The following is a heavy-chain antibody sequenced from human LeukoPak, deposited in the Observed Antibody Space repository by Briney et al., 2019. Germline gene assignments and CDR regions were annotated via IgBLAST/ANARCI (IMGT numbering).Heavy chain of an antibody. V-gene: IGHV4-30-2*02. CDR1: GGSIMVAAYS. CDR3: ARAGQFISARPITFDY. J-gene: IGHJ4*02. Sequence: SETLSLTCTVSGGSIMVAAYSWSWIRQPPGKGLEWIGYIYYSGRSYYNPSLKSRVTISLDRSKNQFSLRLSSVTAADTAVYYCARAGQFISARPITFDYWGQGSLVTVSS. CDR2: IYYSGRS. D-gene: IGHD6-6*01.